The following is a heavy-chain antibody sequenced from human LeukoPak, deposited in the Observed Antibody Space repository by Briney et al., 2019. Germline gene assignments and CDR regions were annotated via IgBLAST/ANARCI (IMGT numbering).Heavy chain of an antibody. J-gene: IGHJ5*02. Sequence: SETLSLTCAVYGGSFSGYYWSWIRQPPGKGLEWIGEINHSGNTNYNPSLKSRVTISVDTSKNQFSLKLSSVTAADTAVYYCARGLSIVVVPAANKPWFDPWGQGTLVTVSS. V-gene: IGHV4-34*01. CDR2: INHSGNT. CDR1: GGSFSGYY. CDR3: ARGLSIVVVPAANKPWFDP. D-gene: IGHD2-2*01.